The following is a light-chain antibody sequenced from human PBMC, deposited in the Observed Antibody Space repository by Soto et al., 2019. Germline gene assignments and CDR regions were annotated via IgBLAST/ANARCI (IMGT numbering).Light chain of an antibody. Sequence: DIQVTQSPPTLSASVGDRVTITCRASHTISTWMAWYQQKPGKAPKLLVYDASTLQSGVASRFSGSGSGTEFTLIISGLQSDDSATYYCQQYTNTNNPWMFGQGTKVDIK. CDR1: HTISTW. CDR2: DAS. J-gene: IGKJ1*01. V-gene: IGKV1-5*01. CDR3: QQYTNTNNPWM.